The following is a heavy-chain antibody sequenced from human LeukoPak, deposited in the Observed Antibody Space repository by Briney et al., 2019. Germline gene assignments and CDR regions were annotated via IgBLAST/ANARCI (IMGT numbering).Heavy chain of an antibody. D-gene: IGHD3-22*01. V-gene: IGHV3-23*01. CDR1: GFTFSSYA. J-gene: IGHJ4*02. CDR2: ISGSGGST. Sequence: PGGSLRLSCAASGFTFSSYAMSWVRQAPGKGLEWVSAISGSGGSTYHADSVKGRFTISRDNSKNTLYLQMNSLRAEDTAVYYCIYDSSGYSWENDYWGQGTLVTVSS. CDR3: IYDSSGYSWENDY.